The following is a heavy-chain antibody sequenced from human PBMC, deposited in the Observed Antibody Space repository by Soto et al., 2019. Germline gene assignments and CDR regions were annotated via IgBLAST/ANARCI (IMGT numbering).Heavy chain of an antibody. Sequence: QVQLVQSGAEVKKPGASVKVSCKASGYTFTSYGISWVRQAPGQGLEWMGWISAYNGNTNYAQKLQGRVTMTTDTSTSTPYMELRSLRSDDTAVYYCASSYYGSGTPYYYGMDVWGQGTTVTVSS. CDR2: ISAYNGNT. J-gene: IGHJ6*02. D-gene: IGHD3-10*01. CDR3: ASSYYGSGTPYYYGMDV. CDR1: GYTFTSYG. V-gene: IGHV1-18*01.